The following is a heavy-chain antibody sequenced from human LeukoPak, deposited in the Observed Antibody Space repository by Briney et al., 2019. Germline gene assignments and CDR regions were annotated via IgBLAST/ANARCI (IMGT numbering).Heavy chain of an antibody. V-gene: IGHV3-33*06. D-gene: IGHD3-22*01. J-gene: IGHJ4*02. CDR1: GFTFSSYG. CDR3: AKGGIRDSSGYYSAILDY. Sequence: PGRSLRLSCAASGFTFSSYGMHWVRQAPGKGLERVAVIWYDGSNKYYADSVKGRFTISRDNSKNTLYLQMNSLRAEDTAVYYCAKGGIRDSSGYYSAILDYWGQGTLVTVSS. CDR2: IWYDGSNK.